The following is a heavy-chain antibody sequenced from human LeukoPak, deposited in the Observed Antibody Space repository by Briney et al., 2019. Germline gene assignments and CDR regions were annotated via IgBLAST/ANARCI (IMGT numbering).Heavy chain of an antibody. Sequence: GASVKVSCKASGYTFTSYGISWVRQAPGQGLEWMGWISAYNGNTNYAQKLQGRVTMTTDTSTSTAYMELRSLRSDDTAVYYCARDGYCSSTSCYTHDYYYYGMDVWGQGPRSPSP. CDR3: ARDGYCSSTSCYTHDYYYYGMDV. CDR1: GYTFTSYG. CDR2: ISAYNGNT. V-gene: IGHV1-18*01. J-gene: IGHJ6*02. D-gene: IGHD2-2*02.